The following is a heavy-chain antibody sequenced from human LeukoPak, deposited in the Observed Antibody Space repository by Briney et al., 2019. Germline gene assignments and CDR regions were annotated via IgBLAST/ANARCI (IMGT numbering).Heavy chain of an antibody. CDR3: ARDSALPRAFDI. CDR1: GGSISSGGYY. J-gene: IGHJ3*02. D-gene: IGHD6-6*01. Sequence: PSETLSLTCTVSGGSISSGGYYWSWIRQHPGKGLEWIGYIYYSGSTYYNPSLKSRVTISVDTSKNQFSLKLSSVTAADTAVYYCARDSALPRAFDIWGQGTMVTVSS. V-gene: IGHV4-31*03. CDR2: IYYSGST.